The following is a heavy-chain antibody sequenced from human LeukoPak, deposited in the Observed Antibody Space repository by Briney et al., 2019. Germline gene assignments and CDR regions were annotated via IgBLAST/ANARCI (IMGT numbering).Heavy chain of an antibody. CDR3: ATRPYSSSWDPHY. J-gene: IGHJ4*02. V-gene: IGHV3-7*01. CDR2: IKQDGSEK. D-gene: IGHD6-13*01. Sequence: GGSLRLSCAASGFTFSSYWMSWVRQAPGKGLEWVANIKQDGSEKYYVDSVKGRFTISRDNAKNSLYLQMNSLRAEDTAVYYCATRPYSSSWDPHYWGQGTLVTVSS. CDR1: GFTFSSYW.